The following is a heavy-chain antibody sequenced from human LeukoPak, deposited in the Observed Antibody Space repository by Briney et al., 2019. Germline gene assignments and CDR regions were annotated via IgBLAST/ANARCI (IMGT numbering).Heavy chain of an antibody. CDR1: GGTFSSYA. D-gene: IGHD3-22*01. J-gene: IGHJ3*02. Sequence: ASVKVSCKASGGTFSSYAISWVRQAPGQGLEWMGGIIPIFGTANYAQKFQGRVTITADESTSTAYMELSSLRSEDTAVYYRASPESSVVITLGGAFDIWGQGTMVTVSS. V-gene: IGHV1-69*13. CDR2: IIPIFGTA. CDR3: ASPESSVVITLGGAFDI.